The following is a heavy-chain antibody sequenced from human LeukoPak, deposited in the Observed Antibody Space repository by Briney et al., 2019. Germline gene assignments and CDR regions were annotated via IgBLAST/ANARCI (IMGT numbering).Heavy chain of an antibody. J-gene: IGHJ5*02. D-gene: IGHD5-24*01. CDR2: ISGSSGTI. Sequence: PGGSLRLSCAASGFTFSSYAMSWVRQAPGKGLEWVSSISGSSGTIDYADSVKGRFIISRDNSKNALYLQMNSLRPEDSAIYYCAKGRQLLDPWGQGTLVTVSS. V-gene: IGHV3-23*01. CDR1: GFTFSSYA. CDR3: AKGRQLLDP.